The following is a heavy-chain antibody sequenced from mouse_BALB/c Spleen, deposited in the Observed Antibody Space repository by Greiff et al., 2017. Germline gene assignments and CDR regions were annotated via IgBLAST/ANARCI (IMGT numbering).Heavy chain of an antibody. Sequence: EVQLQQSGTVLARPGASVKMSCKASGYTFTSYWMHWVKQRPGQGLEWIGAIYPGNSDTSYNQKFKGKAKLTAVTSTSTAYMELSSLTNEDSAVYYCTRWGGNYEAWFAYWGQGTLVTVSA. J-gene: IGHJ3*01. V-gene: IGHV1-5*01. CDR3: TRWGGNYEAWFAY. D-gene: IGHD2-1*01. CDR1: GYTFTSYW. CDR2: IYPGNSDT.